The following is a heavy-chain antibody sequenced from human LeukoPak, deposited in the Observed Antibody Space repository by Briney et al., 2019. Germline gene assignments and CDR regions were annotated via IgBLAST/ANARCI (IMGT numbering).Heavy chain of an antibody. CDR1: GFTFNSYS. D-gene: IGHD4-11*01. V-gene: IGHV3-48*01. Sequence: GGSLRLSCVVSGFTFNSYSMNWVRQAPGKGPEWISYISNSGSPIYYADSVKGRFTISRDKDKSSLYLQMNSLTAEDTAVYYCARGLALGLTVTPKAFDYWGQGTLVTVSS. CDR3: ARGLALGLTVTPKAFDY. CDR2: ISNSGSPI. J-gene: IGHJ4*02.